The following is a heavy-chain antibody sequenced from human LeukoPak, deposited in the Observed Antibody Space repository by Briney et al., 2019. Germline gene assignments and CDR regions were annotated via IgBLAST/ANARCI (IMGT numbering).Heavy chain of an antibody. J-gene: IGHJ4*02. V-gene: IGHV5-10-1*01. CDR3: ARQGGYDSGYFDY. CDR2: IDPSDSYT. D-gene: IGHD5-12*01. CDR1: GYSFTSYW. Sequence: GESLKISCKGSGYSFTSYWISWVRQIPGKGLEWMGRIDPSDSYTNYSPSFQGHVTISADKSISTAYLQWSSLKASDTAMYYCARQGGYDSGYFDYWGQGSLVTVSS.